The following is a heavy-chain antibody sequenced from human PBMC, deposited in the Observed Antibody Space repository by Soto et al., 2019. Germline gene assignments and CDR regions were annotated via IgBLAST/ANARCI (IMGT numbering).Heavy chain of an antibody. CDR3: ARVKVPAAILGAFDL. J-gene: IGHJ3*01. V-gene: IGHV1-8*02. D-gene: IGHD2-2*02. Sequence: QVQLVQSGAEVKKPGASVKVSCKASGYTFTNNDVSWVRQATGQGLEWMGWMNPGSGDTGYAQKFQGRVTMTRDISIATAYMELNSLTSEDTAIYYCARVKVPAAILGAFDLWGQGTLVTVSS. CDR2: MNPGSGDT. CDR1: GYTFTNND.